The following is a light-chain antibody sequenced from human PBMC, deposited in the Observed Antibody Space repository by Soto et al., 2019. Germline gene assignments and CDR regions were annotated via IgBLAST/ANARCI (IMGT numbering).Light chain of an antibody. CDR3: SSYTSSIYV. Sequence: QSALTQPASVSGSPGQSITISCTGTSSDVGGYNYVSWYQQHPGKAPKLMIYDVSNRPSGVSNRFSGSKSGHTASLTISGLQDEDEADYYCSSYTSSIYVFGTGTKVTVL. CDR1: SSDVGGYNY. CDR2: DVS. J-gene: IGLJ1*01. V-gene: IGLV2-14*01.